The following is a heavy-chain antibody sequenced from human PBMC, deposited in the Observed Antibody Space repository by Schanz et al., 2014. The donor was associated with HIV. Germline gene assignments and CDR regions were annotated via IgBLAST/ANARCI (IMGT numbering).Heavy chain of an antibody. Sequence: QVQLVESGGGVVQPGRSLRLSCAASGFTFDSYGIHWVRQAPGKGLEWVAVLSYDGTNKKFADSVKGRFTISRDNSKNTLYLQMKSLRPEDTAVYYCAKDRNHYDSRYRGKGNYYYYYGMDVWGQGTTVTVSS. CDR2: LSYDGTNK. J-gene: IGHJ6*02. CDR3: AKDRNHYDSRYRGKGNYYYYYGMDV. D-gene: IGHD3-22*01. V-gene: IGHV3-30*18. CDR1: GFTFDSYG.